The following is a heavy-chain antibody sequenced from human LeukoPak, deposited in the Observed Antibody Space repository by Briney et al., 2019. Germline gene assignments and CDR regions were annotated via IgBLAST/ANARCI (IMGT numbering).Heavy chain of an antibody. CDR3: ARAVWGSPDYYYGMDV. CDR1: GGTFSSYA. CDR2: IIPIFGTA. D-gene: IGHD7-27*01. J-gene: IGHJ6*02. V-gene: IGHV1-69*13. Sequence: SVKVTCKASGGTFSSYAISWVRQAPGQGLEWMGGIIPIFGTANYAQKFQGRVTITADESTSTAYMELSSLRSEDTAVYYCARAVWGSPDYYYGMDVWGQGTTVTVSS.